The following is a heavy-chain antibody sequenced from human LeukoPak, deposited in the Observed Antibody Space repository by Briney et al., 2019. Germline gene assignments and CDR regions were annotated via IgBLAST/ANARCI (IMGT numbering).Heavy chain of an antibody. CDR2: IYYSGST. D-gene: IGHD1-14*01. J-gene: IGHJ3*02. CDR1: GGSISSSSYY. V-gene: IGHV4-39*07. Sequence: PSETLSLTCTVSGGSISSSSYYWGWIRQPPGKGLEWIGSIYYSGSTYYNPSLKSRVTISVDTSKNQLSLKLSSVTAADTAVYYCARDRTGTGSKAAFDIWGQGTMVTVSS. CDR3: ARDRTGTGSKAAFDI.